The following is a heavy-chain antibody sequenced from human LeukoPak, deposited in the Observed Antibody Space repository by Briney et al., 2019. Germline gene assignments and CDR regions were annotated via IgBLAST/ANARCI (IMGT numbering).Heavy chain of an antibody. D-gene: IGHD6-19*01. J-gene: IGHJ4*02. V-gene: IGHV3-74*01. CDR2: INSDGSST. CDR3: ARGRGSSGWYFIDY. CDR1: GFTFSSYW. Sequence: GGSLRLSCVASGFTFSSYWMHWVRQAPGKGLVWVSRINSDGSSTSYADSVKGRFTISRDNAKNTLYLQMNSLRAEDTAVYYCARGRGSSGWYFIDYWGQGTLVTVSS.